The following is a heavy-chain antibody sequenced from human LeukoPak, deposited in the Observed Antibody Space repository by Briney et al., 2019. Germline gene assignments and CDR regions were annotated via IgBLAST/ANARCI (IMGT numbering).Heavy chain of an antibody. CDR3: ARDTPTRAGDYYYGMDV. V-gene: IGHV3-48*04. CDR1: GFTFSSYS. Sequence: PGGSLRLSCAASGFTFSSYSVNWVRQAPGKGLEWVSYISSSSSTIYYADSVKGRFTISRDNAKNSLYLQMNSLRAEDTAVYYCARDTPTRAGDYYYGMDVWGQGTTVTVSS. J-gene: IGHJ6*02. CDR2: ISSSSSTI. D-gene: IGHD3-10*01.